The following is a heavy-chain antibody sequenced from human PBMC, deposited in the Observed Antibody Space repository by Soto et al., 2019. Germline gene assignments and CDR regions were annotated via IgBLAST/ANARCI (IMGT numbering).Heavy chain of an antibody. Sequence: QLQLQESGPGLVKPSETLSLTCTVSGGSISSSSYYWGWIRQPPGKGLEWIGSIYYSGSTYYNPSLKSRVTISVDTSKNQFSLKLSSVTAADTAVYYCARQAFYWLLGAPDWFDPWGQGTLVTVSS. V-gene: IGHV4-39*01. CDR3: ARQAFYWLLGAPDWFDP. CDR1: GGSISSSSYY. J-gene: IGHJ5*02. CDR2: IYYSGST. D-gene: IGHD3-9*01.